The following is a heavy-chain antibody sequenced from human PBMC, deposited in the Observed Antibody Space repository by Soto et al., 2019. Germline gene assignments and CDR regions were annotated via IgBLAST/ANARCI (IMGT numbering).Heavy chain of an antibody. CDR2: INPNSGGT. CDR3: ARDAPHSSGYLDAFDI. Sequence: ASVKVSCKASGYTFSGYYRHWGRQAPGQGLAWMGWINPNSGGTDYAQKFQGRVTMTRDTSISTAYMELSRLRSDDTAVYYCARDAPHSSGYLDAFDIWGPGTMVTVSS. J-gene: IGHJ3*02. V-gene: IGHV1-2*02. CDR1: GYTFSGYY. D-gene: IGHD3-22*01.